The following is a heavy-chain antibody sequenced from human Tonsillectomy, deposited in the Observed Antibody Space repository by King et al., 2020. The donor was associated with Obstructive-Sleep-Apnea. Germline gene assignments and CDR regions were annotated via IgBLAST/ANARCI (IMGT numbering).Heavy chain of an antibody. V-gene: IGHV4-30-2*01. CDR2: IYHSGST. J-gene: IGHJ5*02. CDR1: GGSISSGGYS. Sequence: LQLQESGSGLVKPSQTLSLTCAVSGGSISSGGYSWSWIRQPPGKGLEWIGYIYHSGSTYYNPSLKSRVTISVDRSKNQFSLKLSSVTAADTAVYYCARRASGGPMGFDPWGQGTLVTVSS. D-gene: IGHD3-10*01. CDR3: ARRASGGPMGFDP.